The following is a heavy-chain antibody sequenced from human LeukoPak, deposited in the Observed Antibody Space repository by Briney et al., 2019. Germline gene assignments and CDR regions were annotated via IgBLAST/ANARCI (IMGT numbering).Heavy chain of an antibody. D-gene: IGHD2/OR15-2a*01. V-gene: IGHV4-59*08. CDR2: ISDIGSI. Sequence: SETLSLTCTVSGGSISSYYWSWLRQPPGKGLEWIAYISDIGSINYNPSLKSRVTISLDTSKNQFSLKLSSVTAADTAVYYCAGHHPRNTVDFWGQGFLVTVSS. CDR1: GGSISSYY. CDR3: AGHHPRNTVDF. J-gene: IGHJ4*02.